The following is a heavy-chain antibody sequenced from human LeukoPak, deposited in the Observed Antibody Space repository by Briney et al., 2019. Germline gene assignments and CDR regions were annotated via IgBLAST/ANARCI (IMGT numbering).Heavy chain of an antibody. V-gene: IGHV4-39*01. J-gene: IGHJ6*02. CDR1: GGSISSSSYY. CDR2: IYYSGST. Sequence: SETLSLTCTVSGGSISSSSYYWGWIRQPPGKGLEWIGSIYYSGSTYYNPSLKSRVTISVDTSKNQFSLKLISVTAADTAVYYCARLSPPGFWSGYYSNFGMDVGGQGTTVTVSS. CDR3: ARLSPPGFWSGYYSNFGMDV. D-gene: IGHD3-3*01.